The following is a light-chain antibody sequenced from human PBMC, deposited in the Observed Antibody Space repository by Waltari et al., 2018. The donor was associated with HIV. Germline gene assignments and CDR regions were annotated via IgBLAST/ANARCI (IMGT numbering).Light chain of an antibody. J-gene: IGKJ1*01. CDR3: MQHTHRPRT. V-gene: IGKV2-30*01. CDR2: KCS. CDR1: RSLLSGDGVPY. Sequence: VLLTQSPLSLPVTLGQPASISCQPDRSLLSGDGVPYLSWFQQRPGQAPRRLFFKCSGRDSGVPDRFRSSGSGSNFTLAIGVVEAEDVATYFCMQHTHRPRTFGPGTKLVI.